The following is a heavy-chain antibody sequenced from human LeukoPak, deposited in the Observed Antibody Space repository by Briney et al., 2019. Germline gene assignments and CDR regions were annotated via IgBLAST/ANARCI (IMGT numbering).Heavy chain of an antibody. Sequence: ASVKVSCKASGYTLTSYDINWVRQATGQGLEWMGWMNPNSGNTGYAQKFQGRVTMTRNTSISTAYMELSSLRSEDTAVYYCARGRIGGYSYGYDLDYWGQGTLVTVSS. D-gene: IGHD5-18*01. CDR1: GYTLTSYD. CDR3: ARGRIGGYSYGYDLDY. J-gene: IGHJ4*02. CDR2: MNPNSGNT. V-gene: IGHV1-8*01.